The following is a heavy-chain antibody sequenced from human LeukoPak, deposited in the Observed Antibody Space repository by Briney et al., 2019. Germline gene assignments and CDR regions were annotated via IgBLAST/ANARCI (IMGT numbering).Heavy chain of an antibody. V-gene: IGHV4-34*01. Sequence: PSETLSLTCAVYGGSFSGYYWSWIRQPPGKGLEWIGEINHSGSTNYNPSLKSRVTISVDTSKNQFSLKLSSVTAADTAVYYCARGRLSNYDFWSGYHFDYWGQGTLVTVSS. CDR2: INHSGST. J-gene: IGHJ4*02. CDR1: GGSFSGYY. D-gene: IGHD3-3*01. CDR3: ARGRLSNYDFWSGYHFDY.